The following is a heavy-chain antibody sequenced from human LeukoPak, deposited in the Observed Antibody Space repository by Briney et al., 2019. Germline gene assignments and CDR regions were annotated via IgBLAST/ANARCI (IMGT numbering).Heavy chain of an antibody. D-gene: IGHD3-10*01. CDR1: GFTFSSYA. CDR3: AGVAYYGSGSYLGMDV. CDR2: ISYDGSNK. Sequence: GGSLRLSCAASGFTFSSYAMHWVRQAPGKGLEWVAVISYDGSNKYYADSVKGRFTISRDNSKNTLYLQMNSLRAEDTAVYYCAGVAYYGSGSYLGMDVWGKGTTVTVSS. V-gene: IGHV3-30*04. J-gene: IGHJ6*04.